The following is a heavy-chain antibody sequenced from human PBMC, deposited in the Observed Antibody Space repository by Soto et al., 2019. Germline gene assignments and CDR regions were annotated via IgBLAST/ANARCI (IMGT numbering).Heavy chain of an antibody. V-gene: IGHV3-48*03. Sequence: EVQLVESGGGLVQPGGSLRLSCVASESSFSSYDMNWVRQAPGKGLEWLSYISRSGSSKYYADSVEGRITVSRDNAKNSLFLEITCLRLEDTAVYYCARAGDGYISWFDPWGQGTLVTVSS. CDR3: ARAGDGYISWFDP. CDR1: ESSFSSYD. D-gene: IGHD5-12*01. J-gene: IGHJ5*02. CDR2: ISRSGSSK.